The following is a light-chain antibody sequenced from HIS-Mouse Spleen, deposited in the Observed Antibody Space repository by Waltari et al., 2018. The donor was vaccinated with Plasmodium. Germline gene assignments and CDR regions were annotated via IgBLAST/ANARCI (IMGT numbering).Light chain of an antibody. CDR1: NIGSKS. Sequence: SYVLTQPPSVSVAPGQTARITCGGNNIGSKSVHWYQQKPGQAPVLGVYDDSDRPSGMPEGFAGSNSGNTATLTISRVEAGDEADYYCQVWDSSSDRWVFGGGTKLTVL. CDR3: QVWDSSSDRWV. V-gene: IGLV3-21*02. CDR2: DDS. J-gene: IGLJ2*01.